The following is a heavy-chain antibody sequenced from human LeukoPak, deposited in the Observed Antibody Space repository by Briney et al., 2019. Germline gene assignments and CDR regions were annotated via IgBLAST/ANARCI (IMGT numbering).Heavy chain of an antibody. V-gene: IGHV3-30*18. CDR2: ISYDGSNK. CDR3: AKGLAYCGGDCYSSYFDY. J-gene: IGHJ4*02. Sequence: SGGSLRLSCAASGFTFSSYGMHWVRQAPGKGLEWVAVISYDGSNKYYADSVKGRFTISRDNSKNTLYLQTNSLRAEDTAVYYCAKGLAYCGGDCYSSYFDYWGQGTLVTVSS. CDR1: GFTFSSYG. D-gene: IGHD2-21*02.